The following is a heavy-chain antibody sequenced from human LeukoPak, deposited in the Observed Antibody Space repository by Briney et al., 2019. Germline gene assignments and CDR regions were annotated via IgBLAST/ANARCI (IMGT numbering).Heavy chain of an antibody. CDR1: GFTFSSYA. CDR2: ISYDGYNK. CDR3: AKDGYCDSGSCYGWFDP. Sequence: PGGSLRLSCAASGFTFSSYAMHWVRQAQDKGLEWVAVISYDGYNKYYADSVRGRFIISRDNSKNTLYVQMNSLKAEDTAVYYCAKDGYCDSGSCYGWFDPWGQGTLVTVSS. J-gene: IGHJ5*02. V-gene: IGHV3-30*04. D-gene: IGHD2-15*01.